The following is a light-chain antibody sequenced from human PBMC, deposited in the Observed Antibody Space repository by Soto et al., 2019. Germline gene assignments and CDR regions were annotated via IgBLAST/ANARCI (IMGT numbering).Light chain of an antibody. Sequence: DIQLTQSPSFLSASVGDRVTMTCRASQGISRNLAWYQQKPGKAPKLLIYGESTLQSGVPSRFSGSGSGTEFTLTISSLQPEDFAIYYCQQLDSYPPVTFGGGTKVEIK. CDR2: GES. CDR1: QGISRN. J-gene: IGKJ4*01. V-gene: IGKV1-9*01. CDR3: QQLDSYPPVT.